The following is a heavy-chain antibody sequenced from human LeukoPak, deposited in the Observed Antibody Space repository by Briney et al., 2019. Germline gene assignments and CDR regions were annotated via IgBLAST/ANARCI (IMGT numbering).Heavy chain of an antibody. CDR1: RFTFSSYA. V-gene: IGHV3-30-3*01. CDR3: AKAEGYDILTGLDY. J-gene: IGHJ4*02. D-gene: IGHD3-9*01. CDR2: ISYDGSNK. Sequence: GGSLRLSCAASRFTFSSYAMHWVRQAPGKGLEWVAVISYDGSNKYYADSVTGRFTISRDNSKNTLYLQMNSLRTEDTAVYYCAKAEGYDILTGLDYWGQGTLVTVSS.